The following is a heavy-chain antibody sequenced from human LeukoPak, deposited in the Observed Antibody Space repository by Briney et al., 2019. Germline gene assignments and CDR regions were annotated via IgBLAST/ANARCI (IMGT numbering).Heavy chain of an antibody. CDR1: GGSISSDRHF. V-gene: IGHV4-61*02. Sequence: SETLSLTCTVSGGSISSDRHFWSWVRQSAGKGLEWIGRVYTTGNTNYNPSLWSRVTISVDTSKNQFSLRLSSVTAADTAVYYCARDRSYYSDTGADSWGQGILVIVSS. CDR3: ARDRSYYSDTGADS. J-gene: IGHJ5*01. CDR2: VYTTGNT. D-gene: IGHD3-22*01.